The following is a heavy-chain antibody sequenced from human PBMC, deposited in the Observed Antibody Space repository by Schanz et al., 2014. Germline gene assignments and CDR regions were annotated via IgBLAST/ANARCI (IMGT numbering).Heavy chain of an antibody. Sequence: VQLLESGGGLVQPGGSLRLSCAASGFTFSDYYMAWIRQAPGKGLEWVSHISGSSIHKNYADSVKGRFTISRDNAKNSLYLQMNSLRAEDTAVYYCARGYGDSPTDFWGQGTLVTVSS. D-gene: IGHD4-17*01. CDR1: GFTFSDYY. V-gene: IGHV3-11*06. CDR3: ARGYGDSPTDF. CDR2: ISGSSIHK. J-gene: IGHJ4*02.